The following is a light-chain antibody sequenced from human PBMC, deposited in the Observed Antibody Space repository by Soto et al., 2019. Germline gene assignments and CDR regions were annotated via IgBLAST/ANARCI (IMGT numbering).Light chain of an antibody. CDR1: QTISSN. CDR2: AAS. J-gene: IGKJ5*01. CDR3: QQYDNWHPWT. V-gene: IGKV3D-15*01. Sequence: IFMTQSPATLSVSPGERATLSCRASQTISSNLAWYQQKPGQAPRLLIYAASNRAIGIPARFSGSGSGTEFTLTISSLQHEDFAVYYCQQYDNWHPWTFGQGTRLEIK.